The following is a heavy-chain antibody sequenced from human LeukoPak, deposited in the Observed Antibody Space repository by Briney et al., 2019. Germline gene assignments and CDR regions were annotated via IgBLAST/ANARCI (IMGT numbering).Heavy chain of an antibody. CDR1: EFTVKNYR. CDR3: ARNRATNDY. Sequence: GGSLRLSCTASEFTVKNYRMTWVRQAPGKGLEWVASMKDDGNEIQYVDSVKGRFTISRDNAKNSLYLQMNNLRAEDTAVYYCARNRATNDYWGQGTLVTVSS. V-gene: IGHV3-7*01. CDR2: MKDDGNEI. J-gene: IGHJ4*02. D-gene: IGHD1-26*01.